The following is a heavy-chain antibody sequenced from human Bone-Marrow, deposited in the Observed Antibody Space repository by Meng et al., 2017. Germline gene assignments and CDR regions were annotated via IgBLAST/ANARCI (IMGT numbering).Heavy chain of an antibody. V-gene: IGHV6-1*01. Sequence: QVQLQQSGPGLVKPSQTFSLPFAISGDSVSSNSAAWSWIRQSPSRGLEWLGRTYYRSKWYYDYGLSVRSRVTVNPDTSRNQFSLQLNSVTPEDTAIYYCTRSYYGDYVDYWGQGSLVTVSS. CDR3: TRSYYGDYVDY. CDR1: GDSVSSNSAA. J-gene: IGHJ4*02. CDR2: TYYRSKWYY. D-gene: IGHD4-17*01.